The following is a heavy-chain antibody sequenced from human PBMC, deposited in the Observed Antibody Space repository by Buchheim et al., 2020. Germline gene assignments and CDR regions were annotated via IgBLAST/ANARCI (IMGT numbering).Heavy chain of an antibody. V-gene: IGHV1-69*04. CDR3: ARGVVQDIVATESLSY. CDR1: GGTFSSYA. D-gene: IGHD5-12*01. CDR2: IIPILGIA. Sequence: QVQLVQSGAEVKKPGSSVKVSCKASGGTFSSYAISWVRQAPGQGLEWMGRIIPILGIANYAQKFQGRVKITADKSKSTAYMELSSLRSEDTAVYYCARGVVQDIVATESLSYWGQGTL. J-gene: IGHJ4*02.